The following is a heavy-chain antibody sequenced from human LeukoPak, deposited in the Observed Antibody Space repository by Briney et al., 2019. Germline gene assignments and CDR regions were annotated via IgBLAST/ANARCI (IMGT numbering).Heavy chain of an antibody. J-gene: IGHJ4*02. V-gene: IGHV3-23*01. Sequence: GGTLRLSCAASGFTFSSYGMSWVRQAPGKGLEWVSAISGSGGSTYYADSVKGRFTISRDNSKNTLYLQMNSLRAEDTAVYYCAKTALGIAVAASDYWGQGTLVTVSS. CDR3: AKTALGIAVAASDY. CDR1: GFTFSSYG. D-gene: IGHD6-19*01. CDR2: ISGSGGST.